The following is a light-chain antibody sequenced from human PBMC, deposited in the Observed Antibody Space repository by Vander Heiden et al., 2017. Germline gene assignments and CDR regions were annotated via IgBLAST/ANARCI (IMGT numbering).Light chain of an antibody. Sequence: QSALTQPASVAGSPGPAITISCPGTSSDFGVYNYVSWYQQHPGKAPKLMIYEVSNRPPGVSNRFSGSKSGNTASLTISGLQAEDEADYYCRSYTSSSTLVFGGGTKLNVL. CDR1: SSDFGVYNY. CDR2: EVS. CDR3: RSYTSSSTLV. V-gene: IGLV2-14*01. J-gene: IGLJ3*02.